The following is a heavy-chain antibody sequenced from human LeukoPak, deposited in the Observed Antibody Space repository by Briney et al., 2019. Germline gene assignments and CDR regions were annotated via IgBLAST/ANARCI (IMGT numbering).Heavy chain of an antibody. CDR3: ARGWGAVAVRLDY. CDR1: GFTFSSYW. Sequence: GGSLRLSCAASGFTFSSYWMNWVRQAPGKGLEWVANIKQDGSEKYYVDSVKGRFTISRDNAKNSLYLQMNSLRAEDTAVYYCARGWGAVAVRLDYWGQGTLVTVSS. V-gene: IGHV3-7*01. J-gene: IGHJ4*02. CDR2: IKQDGSEK. D-gene: IGHD6-19*01.